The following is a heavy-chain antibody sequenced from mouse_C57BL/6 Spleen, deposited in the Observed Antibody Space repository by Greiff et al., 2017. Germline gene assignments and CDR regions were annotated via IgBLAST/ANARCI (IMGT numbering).Heavy chain of an antibody. CDR2: ISSGSSTI. CDR3: AQGVLDSNYEYYAMDY. D-gene: IGHD2-5*01. J-gene: IGHJ4*01. CDR1: GFTFSDYG. V-gene: IGHV5-17*01. Sequence: EVKVVESGGGLVKPGGSLKLSCAASGFTFSDYGMHWVRQAPEKGLEWVAYISSGSSTIYYADTVKGRFTISRDNAKNTLFLQMTSLRSEDTAMYYCAQGVLDSNYEYYAMDYWGQGTSVTVSS.